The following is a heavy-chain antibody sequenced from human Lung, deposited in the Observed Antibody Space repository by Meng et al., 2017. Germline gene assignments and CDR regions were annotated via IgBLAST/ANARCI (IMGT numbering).Heavy chain of an antibody. CDR1: GGSFSVYY. J-gene: IGHJ2*01. V-gene: IGHV4-34*01. CDR3: ARPKQANWYFDL. CDR2: INHSGST. D-gene: IGHD1/OR15-1a*01. Sequence: QVTLRQGGAGLLKPSATPSLTVAVYGGSFSVYYWSWIRQPPGKGLEWIGEINHSGSTNYNPSLKSRVTISVDTSKNQFSLKLSSVTAADTAVYYCARPKQANWYFDLWGRGTLVTVSS.